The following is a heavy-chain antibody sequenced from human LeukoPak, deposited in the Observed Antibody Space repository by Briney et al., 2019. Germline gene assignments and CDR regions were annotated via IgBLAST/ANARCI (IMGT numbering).Heavy chain of an antibody. CDR2: INPSSGST. V-gene: IGHV1-46*01. CDR1: GYTFSHYY. D-gene: IGHD2-8*02. J-gene: IGHJ4*02. CDR3: AREYGTGGLDY. Sequence: ASVKVSFKASGYTFSHYYMHWVRQAPGQGLELMGIINPSSGSTSYAQKFQVRVTMTRDTSTGTIYMELSSLRSEDTALYYCAREYGTGGLDYWGQGTLVTVSS.